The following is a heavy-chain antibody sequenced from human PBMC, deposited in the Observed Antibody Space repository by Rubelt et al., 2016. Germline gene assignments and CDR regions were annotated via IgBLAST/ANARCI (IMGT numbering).Heavy chain of an antibody. CDR2: ISSSSSYI. V-gene: IGHV3-21*01. Sequence: SGFTFSSYSMNRVRQAPGKGLEWVSSISSSSSYIYYADSVKGRFTISRDNAKNSLYLQMNSLRAEDTAVYYCARDGPEQWLVPEFDYWGQGTLVTVSS. J-gene: IGHJ4*02. CDR1: GFTFSSYS. D-gene: IGHD6-19*01. CDR3: ARDGPEQWLVPEFDY.